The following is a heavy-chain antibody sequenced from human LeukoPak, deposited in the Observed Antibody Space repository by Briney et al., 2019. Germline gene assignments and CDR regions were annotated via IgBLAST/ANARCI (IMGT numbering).Heavy chain of an antibody. J-gene: IGHJ4*02. CDR3: ARVRVQLWSFDY. CDR1: GYTFTSYV. Sequence: ASVKVSCKASGYTFTSYVISWVRQAPGQGLEWMGWISAYNGNTNYAQKLQGRVTMTTDTSTSTAYMELRSLRSDDTAVYYCARVRVQLWSFDYWGQGTLVTVSS. D-gene: IGHD5-18*01. V-gene: IGHV1-18*01. CDR2: ISAYNGNT.